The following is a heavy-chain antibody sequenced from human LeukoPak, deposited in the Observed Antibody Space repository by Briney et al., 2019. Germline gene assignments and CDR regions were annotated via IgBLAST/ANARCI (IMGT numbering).Heavy chain of an antibody. V-gene: IGHV1-69*05. J-gene: IGHJ6*03. Sequence: SVKVSCKASGYTFTGYYMHWVRQAPGQGLEWMGGIIPIFGTANYAQKFQGRVTITTDESTSTAYMELSSLRSEDAAVYYCASTFWSGYFKEVYHYYYMDVWGKGTTVTVSS. CDR2: IIPIFGTA. D-gene: IGHD3-3*01. CDR3: ASTFWSGYFKEVYHYYYMDV. CDR1: GYTFTGYY.